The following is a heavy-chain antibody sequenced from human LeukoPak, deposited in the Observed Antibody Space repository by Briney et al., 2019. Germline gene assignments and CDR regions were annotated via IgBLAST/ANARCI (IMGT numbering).Heavy chain of an antibody. CDR2: ISGSGDST. V-gene: IGHV3-23*01. Sequence: PGGSLRLSCAASGFTFSSYAMSWVRQAPGKGLEWVSAISGSGDSTYNADSVKGRFTISRDNSKNTLYLQMNSLRAEDTAVYYCTKDTFHSRGYYYIDYWGQGTLVTVSS. J-gene: IGHJ4*02. CDR3: TKDTFHSRGYYYIDY. CDR1: GFTFSSYA. D-gene: IGHD3-22*01.